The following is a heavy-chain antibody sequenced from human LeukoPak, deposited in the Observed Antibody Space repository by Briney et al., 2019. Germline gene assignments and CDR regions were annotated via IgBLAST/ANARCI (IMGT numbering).Heavy chain of an antibody. V-gene: IGHV3-21*01. CDR2: ISSSSSYI. D-gene: IGHD4-17*01. Sequence: GGSLRLSCAASGFTFSSYSMNWVRQAPGKGLEWVSSISSSSSYIYYADSVKGRFTISRDNAKNSLYLQMNSLRAEDTAVYYCAALGTVTQSALDYWGQGTLVTVSS. CDR3: AALGTVTQSALDY. J-gene: IGHJ4*02. CDR1: GFTFSSYS.